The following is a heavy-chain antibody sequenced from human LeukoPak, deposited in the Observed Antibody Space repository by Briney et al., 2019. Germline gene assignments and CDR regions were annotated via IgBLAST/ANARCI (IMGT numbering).Heavy chain of an antibody. Sequence: SGALSLTRTVSLGSISSYYWSWIRQPPGKGLEWIGYIYYTGRTTHNPSPKSRVTISVDTPQNQFSLQLSSVTAADTAVYYCASFPPYYYGIDVWGQGTTVTVSS. CDR3: ASFPPYYYGIDV. CDR2: IYYTGRT. V-gene: IGHV4-59*01. CDR1: LGSISSYY. J-gene: IGHJ6*02.